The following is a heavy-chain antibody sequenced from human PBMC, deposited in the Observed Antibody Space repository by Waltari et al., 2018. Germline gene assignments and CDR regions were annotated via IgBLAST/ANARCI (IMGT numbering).Heavy chain of an antibody. CDR3: ARGGSQGQWLSHDY. J-gene: IGHJ4*02. CDR2: IYTSGST. D-gene: IGHD6-19*01. V-gene: IGHV4-59*10. CDR1: GGSFSGYY. Sequence: QVQLQQWGAGLLKPSETLSLTCAVYGGSFSGYYWSWIRQPPGKGLEWIGRIYTSGSTNYNPSLKSRVTISVDTSKNQFSLKLSSVTAADTAVYYCARGGSQGQWLSHDYWGQGTLVTVSS.